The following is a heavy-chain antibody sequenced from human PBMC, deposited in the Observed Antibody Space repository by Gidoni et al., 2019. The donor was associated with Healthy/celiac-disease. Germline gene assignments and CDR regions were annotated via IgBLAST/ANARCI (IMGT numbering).Heavy chain of an antibody. Sequence: EVQLLESGGGLVQPGGSLRLSCAASGFNFSSYAMSWVRQATGKGLEWVSAIVGSCGSTYYADSVKGRFTISRDNSKNTLYLQMNSLRAEDTAVYYCSKVFSGFWSGYHLDYWGQGTLVTVSS. V-gene: IGHV3-23*01. CDR2: IVGSCGST. J-gene: IGHJ4*02. CDR1: GFNFSSYA. D-gene: IGHD3-3*01. CDR3: SKVFSGFWSGYHLDY.